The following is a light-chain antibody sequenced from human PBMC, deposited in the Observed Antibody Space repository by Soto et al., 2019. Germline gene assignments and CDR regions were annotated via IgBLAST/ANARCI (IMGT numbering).Light chain of an antibody. CDR3: QQSYSTPYT. CDR1: MTISRY. V-gene: IGKV1-39*01. CDR2: TAF. J-gene: IGKJ2*01. Sequence: DIQMTQSPSSLSASVGDRVTITCRASMTISRYLNWYQQKPGKAAKLLIYTAFNLESGVPSRFSGSGSGTDFTLTISSLQPEDFATYYCQQSYSTPYTIGQWTNLEIK.